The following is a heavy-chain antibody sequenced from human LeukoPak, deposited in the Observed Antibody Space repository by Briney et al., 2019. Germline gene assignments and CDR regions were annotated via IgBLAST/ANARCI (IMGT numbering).Heavy chain of an antibody. Sequence: GGFLRLSCAASGFTFSTYWMSWVRQAPGKGLEWVANIRQDGSAKYYLDSVKGRFTISRDNAKNSLYLQMNSLRAEDTAVYSCTRDRQGPKLYEMHVWGQGTTVTVSS. V-gene: IGHV3-7*01. CDR2: IRQDGSAK. CDR1: GFTFSTYW. CDR3: TRDRQGPKLYEMHV. D-gene: IGHD3-10*01. J-gene: IGHJ6*02.